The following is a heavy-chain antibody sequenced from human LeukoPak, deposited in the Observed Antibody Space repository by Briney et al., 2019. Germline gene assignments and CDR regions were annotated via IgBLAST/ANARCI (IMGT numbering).Heavy chain of an antibody. J-gene: IGHJ3*02. CDR3: AREIGAFDI. CDR1: GFTFSSYG. Sequence: GRSLRLSYAASGFTFSSYGMHWVRQAPGKGLEWVAVISYDGSNKYYADSVKGRFTISRDNSKNTLYLQMNSLRAEDTAVYYCAREIGAFDIWGQGTMVTVSS. V-gene: IGHV3-30*03. CDR2: ISYDGSNK. D-gene: IGHD2-21*01.